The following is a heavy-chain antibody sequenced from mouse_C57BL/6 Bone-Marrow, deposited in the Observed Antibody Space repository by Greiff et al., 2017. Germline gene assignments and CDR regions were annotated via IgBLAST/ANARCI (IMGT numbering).Heavy chain of an antibody. CDR1: GFTFSSYA. CDR3: ARDDTTVGAPGGAMDY. Sequence: EVKLMDSGGGLVKPGGSLKLSCAASGFTFSSYAMSWVRQTPEKRLEWVATISDGVSYTYYPDNVTGRFTISRDNDKNNLYLHMSQLKSEDTAMYYCARDDTTVGAPGGAMDYCGQGTAITVTA. D-gene: IGHD1-1*01. J-gene: IGHJ4*01. V-gene: IGHV5-4*03. CDR2: ISDGVSYT.